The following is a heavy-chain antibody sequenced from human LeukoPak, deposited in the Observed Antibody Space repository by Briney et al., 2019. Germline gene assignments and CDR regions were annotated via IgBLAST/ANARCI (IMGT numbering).Heavy chain of an antibody. D-gene: IGHD2-15*01. CDR1: GGTFSSYT. Sequence: SVTVSFKASGGTFSSYTISWVRQPPGQGLEWMGRLIPILGIANYEEKFQGRVTITADKSTSTAYMEPSSLRSEDTDVYYCVSGGGRYYFDYWGQGTLVTVSS. CDR3: VSGGGRYYFDY. CDR2: LIPILGIA. V-gene: IGHV1-69*02. J-gene: IGHJ4*02.